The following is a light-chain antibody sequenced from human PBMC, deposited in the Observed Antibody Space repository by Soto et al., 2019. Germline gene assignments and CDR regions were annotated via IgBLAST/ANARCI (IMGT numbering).Light chain of an antibody. CDR1: SSDVGGYNS. CDR3: CSYAGSFVV. Sequence: QSALTQPRSVSGSPGQSVTISCTGTSSDVGGYNSVSWYQQHPGKAPKLMIFDVSKRPSGVPDRFSGSKSGNTASLTISGLQAEDEADYCCCSYAGSFVVFGGGTKLTVL. J-gene: IGLJ2*01. CDR2: DVS. V-gene: IGLV2-11*01.